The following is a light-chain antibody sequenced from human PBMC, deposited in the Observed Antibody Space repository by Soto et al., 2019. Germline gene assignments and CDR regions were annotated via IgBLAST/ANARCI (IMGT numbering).Light chain of an antibody. Sequence: DIVMTQSPDSLAVSLGEGATINCKSSQSLLYSPNNKTCLAWYRQKPGQPPQLLIYWASIRESGVPDRFSGSGSGTDFTLTISSLQTEDVAVYFCQQYSTPPFTFGPGTKVGVK. CDR2: WAS. CDR1: QSLLYSPNNKTC. CDR3: QQYSTPPFT. J-gene: IGKJ3*01. V-gene: IGKV4-1*01.